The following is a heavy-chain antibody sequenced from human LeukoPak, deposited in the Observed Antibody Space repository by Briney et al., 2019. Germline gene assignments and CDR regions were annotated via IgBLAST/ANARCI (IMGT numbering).Heavy chain of an antibody. CDR2: ISYDGSDK. D-gene: IGHD1-7*01. CDR3: ARDPSITGTSGPGY. J-gene: IGHJ4*02. CDR1: GFTFSSYA. Sequence: QSGGSLRPSCAASGFTFSSYAMHWVRQAPGKGLEWVAVISYDGSDKYYADSVKGRFTISRDNSKNTLYLRMNSLRAEDTAVYYCARDPSITGTSGPGYWGQGTLVTVSS. V-gene: IGHV3-30-3*01.